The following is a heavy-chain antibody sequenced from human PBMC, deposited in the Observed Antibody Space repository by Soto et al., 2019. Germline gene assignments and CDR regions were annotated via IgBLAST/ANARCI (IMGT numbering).Heavy chain of an antibody. CDR2: IYYSGST. CDR1: GGSISSGGYY. Sequence: SETLSLTCTVSGGSISSGGYYWSWIRQHPGKGLEWIGYIYYSGSTYYNPSLKSRVTISVDTSKNQFSLKLSSVTAADTAVYYCASTTSGMVRGVIDFWGQGTLVTVSS. J-gene: IGHJ4*02. D-gene: IGHD3-10*01. V-gene: IGHV4-31*03. CDR3: ASTTSGMVRGVIDF.